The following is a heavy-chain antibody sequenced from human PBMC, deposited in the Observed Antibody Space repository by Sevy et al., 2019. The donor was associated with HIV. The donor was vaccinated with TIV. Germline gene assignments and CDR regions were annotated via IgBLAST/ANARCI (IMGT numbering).Heavy chain of an antibody. V-gene: IGHV3-23*01. Sequence: GGSLRLSCVASGFTFSSHAMNWVRQVPGKGLEWVSSIGTNGDGRYYADSVKGRFTISRDNSKSTLYLQMNSLRAEDTAPYYCSKPIYFYDNSGYSGDYWGQGIRLTVSS. CDR2: IGTNGDGR. CDR3: SKPIYFYDNSGYSGDY. CDR1: GFTFSSHA. J-gene: IGHJ4*02. D-gene: IGHD3-22*01.